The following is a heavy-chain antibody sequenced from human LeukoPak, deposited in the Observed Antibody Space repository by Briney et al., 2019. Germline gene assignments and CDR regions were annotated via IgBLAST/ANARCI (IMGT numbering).Heavy chain of an antibody. CDR2: IYTSGST. CDR1: GGSISSYY. J-gene: IGHJ3*02. V-gene: IGHV4-4*09. CDR3: ARHRSEAFDI. Sequence: MSSETLSLTCPVSGGSISSYYWSWIRQPPGKGLEWIGYIYTSGSTNYNPSLKSRVTISVDTSKNQFSLKLSSVTAADTAVYYCARHRSEAFDIWGQGTMVTVSS.